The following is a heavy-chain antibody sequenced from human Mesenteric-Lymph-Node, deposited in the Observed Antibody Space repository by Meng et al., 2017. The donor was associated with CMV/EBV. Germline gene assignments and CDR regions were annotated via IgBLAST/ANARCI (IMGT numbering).Heavy chain of an antibody. J-gene: IGHJ4*02. CDR3: ARAEAVVTPATHRTFDY. D-gene: IGHD2-21*02. CDR2: INHSGST. V-gene: IGHV4-34*01. CDR1: GGSFSGYY. Sequence: SETLSLTCAVYGGSFSGYYWSWIRQPPGKGLEWIGEINHSGSTNYNPSLKSRVTISVDTSKNQLSLKLSSVTAADTAVYFCARAEAVVTPATHRTFDYWGQGTRVTVSS.